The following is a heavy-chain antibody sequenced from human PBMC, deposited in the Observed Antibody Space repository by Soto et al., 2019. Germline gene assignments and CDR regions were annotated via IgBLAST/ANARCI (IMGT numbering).Heavy chain of an antibody. CDR3: ARRYYYDSSGHPGYYYYGMDV. V-gene: IGHV4-39*01. CDR2: IYYSGST. J-gene: IGHJ6*02. CDR1: GGSIISSSYY. Sequence: SETLSLTCIVSGGSIISSSYYFVCIRQPPWNGLELIGSIYYSGSTYYNPSLKSRVTISVDTSKNQFSLKLSSVTAADTAVYYCARRYYYDSSGHPGYYYYGMDVWGQGTTVTVSS. D-gene: IGHD3-22*01.